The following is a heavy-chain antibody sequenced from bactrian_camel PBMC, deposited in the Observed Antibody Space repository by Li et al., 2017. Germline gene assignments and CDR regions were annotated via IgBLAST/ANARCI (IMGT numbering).Heavy chain of an antibody. V-gene: IGHV3S6*01. CDR3: AAGPADLSDLALNLDPDEYNY. CDR1: ELAYGTDC. CDR2: IAGDGAVT. Sequence: HVQLVESGGGSVQAGGSLRLSCVVSELAYGTDCLGWVRQAPGKEREGVAAIAGDGAVTYYAKSVQGRFTISRDNARNTLYLQMDSLRPEDSAMYYCAAGPADLSDLALNLDPDEYNYWGQG. J-gene: IGHJ4*01. D-gene: IGHD1*01.